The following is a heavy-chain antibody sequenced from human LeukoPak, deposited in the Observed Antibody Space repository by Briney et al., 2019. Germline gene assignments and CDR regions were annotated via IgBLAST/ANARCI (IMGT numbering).Heavy chain of an antibody. Sequence: PGGSLRLSCAASGFTFSSYWMSWVRQAPGKGLEWVANIKQDGSEKYYVDSVKGRFTISRDNAKNSLYLQMNSPRAEDTAVYYCAREILLWFGELFGAFDIWGQGTMVTVSS. CDR3: AREILLWFGELFGAFDI. V-gene: IGHV3-7*03. CDR2: IKQDGSEK. J-gene: IGHJ3*02. D-gene: IGHD3-10*01. CDR1: GFTFSSYW.